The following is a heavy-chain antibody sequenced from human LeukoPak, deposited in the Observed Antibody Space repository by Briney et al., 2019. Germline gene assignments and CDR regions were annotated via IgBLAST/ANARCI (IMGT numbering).Heavy chain of an antibody. J-gene: IGHJ5*02. CDR3: ARPYYYDSRIDP. D-gene: IGHD3-22*01. Sequence: SETLSLTCTVPGGSISSGDYYWSWIRQPPGKGLEWIAYMYYSGSTYYNPSLKSRVTIPAATSKNQLSVKLSSVTAADTDVYYCARPYYYDSRIDPWGQGILVTVSS. V-gene: IGHV4-30-4*01. CDR2: MYYSGST. CDR1: GGSISSGDYY.